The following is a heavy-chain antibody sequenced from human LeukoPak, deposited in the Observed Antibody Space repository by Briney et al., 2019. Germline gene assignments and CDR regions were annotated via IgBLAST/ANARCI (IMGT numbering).Heavy chain of an antibody. V-gene: IGHV1-18*01. CDR2: ISISTGNT. D-gene: IGHD6-13*01. CDR1: GHTFTSYG. Sequence: ASVKVSCKISGHTFTSYGISWVRQAPGQGLEWMGWISISTGNTNSAQKFQDRVTMATDTSTSSVYMELRSLRSDDTAVYYCANGAAGIPRWWGQGTLVIVSS. CDR3: ANGAAGIPRW. J-gene: IGHJ4*02.